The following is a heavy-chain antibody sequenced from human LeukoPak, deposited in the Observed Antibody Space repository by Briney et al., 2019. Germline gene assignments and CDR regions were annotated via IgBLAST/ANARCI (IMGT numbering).Heavy chain of an antibody. CDR2: ISDSGGSS. J-gene: IGHJ4*02. CDR1: GFTFSSYA. CDR3: AKGLQLWGPSLFDY. D-gene: IGHD5-18*01. V-gene: IGHV3-23*01. Sequence: GGSLRLSCAASGFTFSSYAMSWVRQAPGKGLEWVSGISDSGGSSYYADSVKGRFTISRDNSKNTLYLQMNSLRAEDTAVYYCAKGLQLWGPSLFDYWGQGTLVTVSS.